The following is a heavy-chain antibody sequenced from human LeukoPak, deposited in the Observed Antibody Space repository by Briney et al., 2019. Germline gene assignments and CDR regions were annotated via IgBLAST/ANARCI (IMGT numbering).Heavy chain of an antibody. J-gene: IGHJ4*01. CDR2: ISGIGGST. D-gene: IGHD2-8*01. CDR3: AKDRSCINVVCHGDF. Sequence: GDPLTLLCSPWGLLLCSFAVSGARQAPGEGLVGVSTISGIGGSTYYADSVKGRFTLYRENPQNTMYLQINSLSAEDTAVYYCAKDRSCINVVCHGDF. V-gene: IGHV3-23*01. CDR1: GLLLCSFA.